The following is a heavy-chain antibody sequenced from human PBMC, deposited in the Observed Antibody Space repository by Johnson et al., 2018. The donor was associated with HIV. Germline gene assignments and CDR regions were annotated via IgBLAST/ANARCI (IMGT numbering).Heavy chain of an antibody. Sequence: QVQLVESGGGVVQPGRSLRLSCAASGFTFSTYDMHWVRQAPGKGLEWVAFIRYDETNKYYADSVKGRFTISRDNSKDTLYLQMNSLRAEDTAVYYCAKDSERITIFGVVIEFNTNDAFDIWGQGTMVTVSS. CDR3: AKDSERITIFGVVIEFNTNDAFDI. J-gene: IGHJ3*02. CDR1: GFTFSTYD. CDR2: IRYDETNK. D-gene: IGHD3-3*01. V-gene: IGHV3-30*02.